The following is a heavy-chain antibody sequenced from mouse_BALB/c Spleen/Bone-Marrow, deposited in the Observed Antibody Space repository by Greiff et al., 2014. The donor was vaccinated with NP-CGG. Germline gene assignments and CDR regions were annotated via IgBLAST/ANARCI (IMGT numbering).Heavy chain of an antibody. D-gene: IGHD2-10*02. CDR1: GYTFSGSW. J-gene: IGHJ3*01. CDR2: ILPGSNNT. V-gene: IGHV1-9*01. Sequence: QVQLQQSGSELMKPGASVKISCKATGYTFSGSWIGWVKQRPGHGLEWIGEILPGSNNTNYNENFKGKATFTADTSSNTAYMYRTGLIADNCAAYDCSGSQYCTLPPFAYWGQGTPVTVSA. CDR3: SGSQYCTLPPFAY.